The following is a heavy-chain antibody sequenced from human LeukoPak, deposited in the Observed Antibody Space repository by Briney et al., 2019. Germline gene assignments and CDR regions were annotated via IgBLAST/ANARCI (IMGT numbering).Heavy chain of an antibody. V-gene: IGHV3-23*01. CDR3: ARGLVLVPIYNWFDP. J-gene: IGHJ5*02. CDR1: GFTFSSYA. D-gene: IGHD6-13*01. Sequence: GGSLRLSCAGSGFTFSSYAMSWVRQAPGKGLEWVSVISSTGGSTFYADSVKGRFTISRDNSKNTLYLQMNSLRAEDTAVYYCARGLVLVPIYNWFDPWGQGTLVTVSS. CDR2: ISSTGGST.